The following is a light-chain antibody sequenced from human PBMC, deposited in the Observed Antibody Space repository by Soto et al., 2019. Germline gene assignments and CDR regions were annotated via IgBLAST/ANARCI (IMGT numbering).Light chain of an antibody. CDR2: TAS. CDR1: QTIDNY. J-gene: IGKJ4*01. Sequence: DIPMTQSPSTLYASVGDRVSFTCRASQTIDNYLNWYQVKPGKTPKLLIYTASRLQRGVPSRFRGSGSGTDFTLTITGLQLEDFATYYCQQSYSSFLSFGGGTKVE. V-gene: IGKV1-39*01. CDR3: QQSYSSFLS.